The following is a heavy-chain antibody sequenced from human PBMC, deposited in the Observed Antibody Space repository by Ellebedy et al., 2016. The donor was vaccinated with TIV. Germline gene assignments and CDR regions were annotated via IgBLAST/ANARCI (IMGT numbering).Heavy chain of an antibody. CDR2: ISYDGSNK. CDR1: GFTFSSYA. D-gene: IGHD6-19*01. Sequence: GESLKISCAASGFTFSSYAMHWVRQAPGKGLEWVAVISYDGSNKYYADSVKGRFTISADKSSNTAYLQWSRLTASDTAMYFCARHQYTSGRTHNWFDPWGQGTLVTVSS. CDR3: ARHQYTSGRTHNWFDP. J-gene: IGHJ5*02. V-gene: IGHV3-30-3*01.